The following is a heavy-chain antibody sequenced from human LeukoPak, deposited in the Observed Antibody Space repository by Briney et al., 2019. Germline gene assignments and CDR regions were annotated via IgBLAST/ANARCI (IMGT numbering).Heavy chain of an antibody. CDR1: GFTFSDYW. CDR3: ASTYDILTGYPPPGAFDI. V-gene: IGHV3-7*01. D-gene: IGHD3-9*01. J-gene: IGHJ3*02. Sequence: GGSLRLSCAASGFTFSDYWMSWVRQAPGKGLEWVANIKQDGSEKYYVDSVKGRFTISRDNAKNSLYLQMNSLRAEDTAVYYCASTYDILTGYPPPGAFDIWGQGTMVTVSS. CDR2: IKQDGSEK.